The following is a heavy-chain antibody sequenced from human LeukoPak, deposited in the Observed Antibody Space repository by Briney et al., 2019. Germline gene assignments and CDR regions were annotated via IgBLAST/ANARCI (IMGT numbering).Heavy chain of an antibody. CDR2: IKQDGSEK. Sequence: GGSLRLSCAASGFTFSSYWMSWVRQAPGKGLEWVANIKQDGSEKYYVDSVKGRFTISRDSAKNSLYLQMNSLRAEDTAAYYCARGSDLKYFQYWGQGTLVTVSS. CDR3: ARGSDLKYFQY. V-gene: IGHV3-7*01. CDR1: GFTFSSYW. J-gene: IGHJ1*01.